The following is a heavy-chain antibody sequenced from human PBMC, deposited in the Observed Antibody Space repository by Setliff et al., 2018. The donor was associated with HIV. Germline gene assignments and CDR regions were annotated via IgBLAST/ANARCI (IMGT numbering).Heavy chain of an antibody. Sequence: SETLSLTCTVSGDSISNANFYWTWIRQHPGKGLEWIGYVYYSGSTYYNPSLRSRITISVDASKNQFSLKVSSVTAADTAVYYCARMYSNYGRYYYYYMDVWGKGTTVTVSS. J-gene: IGHJ6*03. V-gene: IGHV4-31*02. CDR1: GDSISNANFY. CDR3: ARMYSNYGRYYYYYMDV. D-gene: IGHD4-4*01. CDR2: VYYSGST.